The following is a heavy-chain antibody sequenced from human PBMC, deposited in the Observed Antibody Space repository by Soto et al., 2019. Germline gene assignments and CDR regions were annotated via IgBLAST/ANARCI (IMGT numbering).Heavy chain of an antibody. V-gene: IGHV1-18*01. J-gene: IGHJ6*02. CDR1: GYTFTSYG. Sequence: QVKLVQSGAEVKKPGASVKVSCKASGYTFTSYGISWVRQAPGQGLEWMGWISAYNGNTNYAQKLQGRVTMTTDTSTSTAYMEMRSLIYDDTAVYYCAREDIVVVPAAMAGYYYGMEVWGQGTTVTVSS. CDR2: ISAYNGNT. CDR3: AREDIVVVPAAMAGYYYGMEV. D-gene: IGHD2-2*01.